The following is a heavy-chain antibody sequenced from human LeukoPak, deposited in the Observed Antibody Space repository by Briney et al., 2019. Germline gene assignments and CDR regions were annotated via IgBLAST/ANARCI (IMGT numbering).Heavy chain of an antibody. CDR2: IRFDG. CDR1: GFTFSTYG. Sequence: GGSLRLSCAASGFTFSTYGMHWVRQAPGKGLEWVAYIRFDGEDSVKGRFTISRDNSKNTLYLQMSSLRTEDTAVYYCASQEENIVPRYWGQGTLVTVSS. CDR3: ASQEENIVPRY. V-gene: IGHV3-30*02. J-gene: IGHJ4*02. D-gene: IGHD2/OR15-2a*01.